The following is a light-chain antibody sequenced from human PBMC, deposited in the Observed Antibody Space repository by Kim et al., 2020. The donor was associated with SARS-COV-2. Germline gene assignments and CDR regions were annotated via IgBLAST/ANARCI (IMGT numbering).Light chain of an antibody. J-gene: IGLJ1*01. CDR2: DVS. CDR3: SSLTSSITYV. V-gene: IGLV2-14*01. Sequence: QSALTQPASVSGSPGQSITISCTGTSSDVGAYNHVSWYQQHPGKAPKLMIYDVSEWPSGVSNRFSGSKSRNTASLTISWLQAEDEADYYCSSLTSSITYVFGTGTKVTVL. CDR1: SSDVGAYNH.